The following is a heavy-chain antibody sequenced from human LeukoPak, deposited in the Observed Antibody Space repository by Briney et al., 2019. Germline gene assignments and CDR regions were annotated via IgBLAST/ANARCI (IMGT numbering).Heavy chain of an antibody. CDR3: AGSSSSNGYGDAFDI. J-gene: IGHJ3*02. V-gene: IGHV3-53*01. Sequence: PGGSLRLSCAASGFTVSSNYMSWVRQAPGKGLEWVSVIYSGGSTYYADSVKGRFTISRDNSKNTLYLQMNSLRAEDTAVYYCAGSSSSNGYGDAFDIWGQGTMVTVSS. CDR2: IYSGGST. CDR1: GFTVSSNY. D-gene: IGHD5-18*01.